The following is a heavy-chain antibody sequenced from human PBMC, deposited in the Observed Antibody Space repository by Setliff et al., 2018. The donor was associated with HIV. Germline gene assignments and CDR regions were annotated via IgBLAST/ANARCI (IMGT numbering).Heavy chain of an antibody. CDR3: ARGRGAYDFWTSDNYYMGV. CDR1: RYTFSTYA. D-gene: IGHD3-3*01. V-gene: IGHV1-3*01. CDR2: INAANGDT. J-gene: IGHJ6*03. Sequence: ASVKVSCKASRYTFSTYAFHWVRQASGQRLEWMGWINAANGDTKYSQKFQGRVTITRDKSASTAYMELGSLRCEDTAVYYCARGRGAYDFWTSDNYYMGVWGNGTAVTVSS.